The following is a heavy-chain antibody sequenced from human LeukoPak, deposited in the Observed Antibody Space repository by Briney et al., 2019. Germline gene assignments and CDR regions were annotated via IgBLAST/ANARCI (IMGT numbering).Heavy chain of an antibody. CDR3: ARARFAYYYGMDV. D-gene: IGHD3-3*01. V-gene: IGHV1-46*01. Sequence: ASVMVSSKASGYIFTIFYMHWVRRAPGQGLEWMGIINPSGGNTGYAQKFQGRVTMTRDTSTSTAYMELSSLRSEDTAVYYCARARFAYYYGMDVWGQGTTVTVSS. CDR1: GYIFTIFY. J-gene: IGHJ6*02. CDR2: INPSGGNT.